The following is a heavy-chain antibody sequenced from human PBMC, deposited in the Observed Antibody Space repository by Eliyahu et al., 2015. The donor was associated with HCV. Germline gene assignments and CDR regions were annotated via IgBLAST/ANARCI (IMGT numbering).Heavy chain of an antibody. Sequence: EVQLVESGGGLVQPGGSLRLSCAASGFPFSRYWMHWVRQAPGKGLVWVSRINSDGTTTSYADSVKGRFTISRDNAKNTLYLQMISLRAEDTAVYYCARDVLVGATGYYWGQGTLVTVSS. V-gene: IGHV3-74*01. CDR3: ARDVLVGATGYY. CDR1: GFPFSRYW. D-gene: IGHD1-26*01. CDR2: INSDGTTT. J-gene: IGHJ4*02.